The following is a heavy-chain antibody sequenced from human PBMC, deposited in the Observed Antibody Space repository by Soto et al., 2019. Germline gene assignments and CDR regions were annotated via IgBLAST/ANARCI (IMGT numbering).Heavy chain of an antibody. CDR2: ISSRSTTI. Sequence: EEQLVESGGGLVQPGGSLRLSCAAAGFTFGGFSMNWVRQAPGKGLECLSDISSRSTTIYYAESVKGRFTISRDNAKNSLYLQMNSLRDEDTAVYYCASLRDYGSGSFRVVALWGPGALVTVSS. CDR1: GFTFGGFS. CDR3: ASLRDYGSGSFRVVAL. J-gene: IGHJ4*02. D-gene: IGHD3-10*01. V-gene: IGHV3-48*02.